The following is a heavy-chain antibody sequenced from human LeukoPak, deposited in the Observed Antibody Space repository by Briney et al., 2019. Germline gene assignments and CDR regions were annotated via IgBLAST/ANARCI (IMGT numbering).Heavy chain of an antibody. V-gene: IGHV1-69*04. Sequence: ASVKVSCKASGGTFSSYAISWVRQAPGQGLEWMGRIIPILGIANYAQKFQGRVTITADESTSTAYMELSSLRSEDTAVYYCARDRAYCGGDCFRAWAYWGQGTLVTVSS. J-gene: IGHJ4*02. CDR1: GGTFSSYA. CDR2: IIPILGIA. CDR3: ARDRAYCGGDCFRAWAY. D-gene: IGHD2-21*01.